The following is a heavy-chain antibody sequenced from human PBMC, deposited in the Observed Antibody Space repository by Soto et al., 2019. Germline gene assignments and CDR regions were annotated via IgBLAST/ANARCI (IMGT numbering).Heavy chain of an antibody. D-gene: IGHD2-21*01. CDR1: GGSISSGGYY. CDR3: VRHDWARFYGMEF. CDR2: MYHGGTT. Sequence: SETLSLTCSVSGGSISSGGYYWGWIRQTPGRGLEWIASMYHGGTTYSNPSLKSRVTISVDTSKSQFSLMLGSVTAADTAVYYGVRHDWARFYGMEFWGQGTTVTVSS. J-gene: IGHJ6*01. V-gene: IGHV4-39*01.